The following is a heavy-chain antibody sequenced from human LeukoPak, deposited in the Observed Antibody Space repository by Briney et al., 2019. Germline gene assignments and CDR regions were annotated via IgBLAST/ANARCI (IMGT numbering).Heavy chain of an antibody. CDR1: GGSISSYY. CDR2: INHSGST. J-gene: IGHJ6*02. CDR3: ARDPYYYDSSGYYYYYYYGMDV. D-gene: IGHD3-22*01. V-gene: IGHV4-34*01. Sequence: PSETLSLTCTVSGGSISSYYWSWIRQPPGKGLEWIGEINHSGSTNYNPSLKSRVTISVDTSKNQFSLKLSSVTAADTAVYYCARDPYYYDSSGYYYYYYYGMDVWGQGTTVTVSS.